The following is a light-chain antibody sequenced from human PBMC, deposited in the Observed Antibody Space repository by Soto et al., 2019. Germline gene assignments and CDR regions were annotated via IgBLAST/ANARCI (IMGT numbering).Light chain of an antibody. Sequence: DIQMTQSPSTLSASVGDRVTITCRASQSISSWLAWYQQKPGKAPKLLIFDASSLESGTPSRFSGRRSGTQFTLPINGLQPDDFANYYCQQYDNYKPLTFGGGTKVDIK. V-gene: IGKV1-5*01. CDR1: QSISSW. CDR2: DAS. CDR3: QQYDNYKPLT. J-gene: IGKJ4*01.